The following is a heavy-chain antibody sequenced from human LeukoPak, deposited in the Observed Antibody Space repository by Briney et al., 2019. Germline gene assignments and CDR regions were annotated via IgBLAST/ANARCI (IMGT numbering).Heavy chain of an antibody. D-gene: IGHD3-22*01. Sequence: PSKTLSLTCTVSGYSISSGYYWGWIRQPPGKGLEWIGSIYESGSTYYNPSLKSRVTISVDTSKNQFSLRMNSVTAADTAVYYCARLPDYYDSSGYSRWGQGTLVTVSS. J-gene: IGHJ4*02. CDR3: ARLPDYYDSSGYSR. CDR2: IYESGST. V-gene: IGHV4-38-2*02. CDR1: GYSISSGYY.